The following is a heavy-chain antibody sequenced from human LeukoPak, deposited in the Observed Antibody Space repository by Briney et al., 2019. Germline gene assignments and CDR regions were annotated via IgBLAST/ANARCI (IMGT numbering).Heavy chain of an antibody. V-gene: IGHV1-18*01. CDR3: ARDRVVARESEY. J-gene: IGHJ4*02. CDR2: INPYNGQT. Sequence: ASVKVSCKASGYTFSSYGISWVRQAPGHGLEWMGWINPYNGQTYYAQNVQGRVTMTTDTSTGTAYMEVRSLRSDDTAVYYCARDRVVARESEYWGQGNLVTVSS. D-gene: IGHD2-2*01. CDR1: GYTFSSYG.